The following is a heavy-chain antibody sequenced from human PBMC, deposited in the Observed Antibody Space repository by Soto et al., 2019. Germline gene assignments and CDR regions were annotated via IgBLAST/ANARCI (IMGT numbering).Heavy chain of an antibody. CDR1: GFTFSSYA. CDR2: ISYDGSNK. Sequence: QVQLVESGGGVVQPGRSLRLSCAASGFTFSSYAMHWVRQAPGKGLEWVAVISYDGSNKYYADSVKGRFTISRDNSKKPRYLQMNSLRAEDTAVYYCARAGCDGGSCYTLVGLRYGMDVWGQGTTVTVSS. V-gene: IGHV3-30-3*01. J-gene: IGHJ6*02. D-gene: IGHD2-15*01. CDR3: ARAGCDGGSCYTLVGLRYGMDV.